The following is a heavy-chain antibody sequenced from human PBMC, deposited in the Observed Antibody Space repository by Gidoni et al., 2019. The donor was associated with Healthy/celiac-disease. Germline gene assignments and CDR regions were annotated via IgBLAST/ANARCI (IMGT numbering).Heavy chain of an antibody. CDR3: AKVGLNLAFDI. CDR1: GFTVSSYA. Sequence: EVQLLESGGGLVQPGGSLRISCAASGFTVSSYAMSGVRQAPGKGLEWGSAMSGSGGSTYYADPVKCRFTISKDNSKNTLYLQMNSQRAEDTAVYYCAKVGLNLAFDIWGQGTMVTVSS. CDR2: MSGSGGST. V-gene: IGHV3-23*01. J-gene: IGHJ3*02.